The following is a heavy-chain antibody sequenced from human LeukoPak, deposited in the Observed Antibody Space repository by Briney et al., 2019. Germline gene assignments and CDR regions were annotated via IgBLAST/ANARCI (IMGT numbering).Heavy chain of an antibody. J-gene: IGHJ4*02. Sequence: GGSLRLSCAASGFTFSSYGMHWVRQAPGKGLEWVAFIRYDGSNKYYADSVKGRFTISRDNSKNTLYLQMNSLRAEDTAVYYCAKDHLLEWLLLRSFRSEDSHFDYWGQGTLVTVSS. CDR3: AKDHLLEWLLLRSFRSEDSHFDY. CDR1: GFTFSSYG. CDR2: IRYDGSNK. V-gene: IGHV3-30*02. D-gene: IGHD3-3*01.